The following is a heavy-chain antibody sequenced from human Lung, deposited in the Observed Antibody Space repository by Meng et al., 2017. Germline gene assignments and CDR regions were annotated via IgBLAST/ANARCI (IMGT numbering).Heavy chain of an antibody. V-gene: IGHV4-34*01. CDR3: ARERHSTIIRGVIDF. J-gene: IGHJ4*02. CDR2: ITHVGST. Sequence: HVPLQQGGAGLLVPPEILCLTCAVYGGSISGSSWSWIRQSPAKGLEWIGKITHVGSTNYNPSLESRVTISVDTPKNQFSLRLTSMTVADTAVYYCARERHSTIIRGVIDFWGQGALVTVSS. D-gene: IGHD3-10*01. CDR1: GGSISGSS.